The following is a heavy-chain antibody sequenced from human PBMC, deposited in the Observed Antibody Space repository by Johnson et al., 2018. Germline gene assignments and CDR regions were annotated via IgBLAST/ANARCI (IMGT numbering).Heavy chain of an antibody. J-gene: IGHJ3*02. CDR3: ASHHDYGDSPAFDI. V-gene: IGHV4-59*12. Sequence: QVQLQESGPGLVKPSETLSLTCTVSGGSISSYFWSWIRQPPGKGLEWIGYIYYSGSTNYNPSLKSRVIISVDTSKNQFSLKLSSVTAADTAVYYCASHHDYGDSPAFDIWGQGTMVTVSS. CDR1: GGSISSYF. CDR2: IYYSGST. D-gene: IGHD4-17*01.